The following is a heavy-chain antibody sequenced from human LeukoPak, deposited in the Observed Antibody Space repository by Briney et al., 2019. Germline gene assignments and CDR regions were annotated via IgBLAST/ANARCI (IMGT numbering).Heavy chain of an antibody. CDR3: AARDGYNYGY. V-gene: IGHV4-34*01. CDR2: INHSGST. Sequence: SETLSLTCAVYGGSFSGYYWSWIRQPPGKGLEWIGEINHSGSTNYNPSLKSRVTISVDTSKNQFSLKLSSVTAADTAVYYCAARDGYNYGYWGQGTLVTVSS. J-gene: IGHJ4*02. D-gene: IGHD5-24*01. CDR1: GGSFSGYY.